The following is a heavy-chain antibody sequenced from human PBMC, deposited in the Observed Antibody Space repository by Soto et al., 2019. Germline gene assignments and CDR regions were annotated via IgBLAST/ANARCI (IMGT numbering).Heavy chain of an antibody. V-gene: IGHV3-11*06. CDR3: ARFGSGYDSDY. D-gene: IGHD5-12*01. CDR1: GFTFSDYY. CDR2: ISSSGSYT. Sequence: VGSLRLSCAASGFTFSDYYMSWIRQAPGKGLEWVSYISSSGSYTNYADSVKGRFTISRDNAKNSLYLQMNSLRAEDTAVYYCARFGSGYDSDYWGQGTLVTVSS. J-gene: IGHJ4*02.